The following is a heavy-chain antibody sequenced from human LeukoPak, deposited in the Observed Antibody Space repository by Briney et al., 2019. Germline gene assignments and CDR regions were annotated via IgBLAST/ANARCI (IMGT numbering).Heavy chain of an antibody. Sequence: ASVKVSCKASGYTFTSYGISWVRQAPGHGREWMGWMSAYNGNTHHAQKLQGRVTTTTDTSTTPAYMLLRSLGSDDTAVYYCARGGMVRGVPTKSPSHNWFDPWGQGTLVTVSS. V-gene: IGHV1-18*01. CDR3: ARGGMVRGVPTKSPSHNWFDP. CDR1: GYTFTSYG. CDR2: MSAYNGNT. D-gene: IGHD3-10*01. J-gene: IGHJ5*02.